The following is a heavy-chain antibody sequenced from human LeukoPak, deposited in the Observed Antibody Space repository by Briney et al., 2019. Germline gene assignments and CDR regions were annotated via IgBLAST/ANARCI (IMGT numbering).Heavy chain of an antibody. Sequence: SETLSLTCTVSGGSISSFYWSWIRQPPGKGLKWSGYIYNSGSTNYNASLKSRVTISVDTSKNQFSLKLSSVTAADTAVYYCARTNYDILTGSPNDGFDIWGQGTMVTVSS. CDR3: ARTNYDILTGSPNDGFDI. CDR2: IYNSGST. D-gene: IGHD3-9*01. CDR1: GGSISSFY. J-gene: IGHJ3*02. V-gene: IGHV4-59*01.